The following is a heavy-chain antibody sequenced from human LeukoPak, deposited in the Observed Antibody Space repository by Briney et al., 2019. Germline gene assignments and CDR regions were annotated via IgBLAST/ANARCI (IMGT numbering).Heavy chain of an antibody. Sequence: ASVKVSCKASGYTFTSYGISWVRQAPGQGLEWMGWISAYNGNTNYAQKLQGRVTMTTDTSTSTAYMELRSLRSDDTAVYYCAREWDPYGGNSNAFFDYWGQGTLVTVSS. CDR3: AREWDPYGGNSNAFFDY. CDR1: GYTFTSYG. CDR2: ISAYNGNT. J-gene: IGHJ4*02. D-gene: IGHD4-23*01. V-gene: IGHV1-18*01.